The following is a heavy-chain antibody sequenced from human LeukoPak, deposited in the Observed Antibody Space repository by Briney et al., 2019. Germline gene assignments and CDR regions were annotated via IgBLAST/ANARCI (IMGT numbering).Heavy chain of an antibody. CDR2: INPNSGGT. CDR1: GYTFTSYD. CDR3: ARDPQQYWFDP. J-gene: IGHJ5*02. Sequence: ASVKVSCKASGYTFTSYDINWVRQATGQGLEWMGWINPNSGGTNYAQKFQGRVTMTRDTSISTAYMELSRLRSDDTAVYYCARDPQQYWFDPWGQGTLVTVSS. D-gene: IGHD6-13*01. V-gene: IGHV1-2*02.